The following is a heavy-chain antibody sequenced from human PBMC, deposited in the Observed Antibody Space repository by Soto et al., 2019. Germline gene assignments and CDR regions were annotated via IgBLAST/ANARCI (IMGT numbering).Heavy chain of an antibody. D-gene: IGHD4-17*01. Sequence: QVQLQESGPGLVKPSQTLSLTCTVSGGSISSGGYYWSWIRQHPGKGLEWIGYIYYSGSTYYNPSLKVPVTISVATSKNQFSLKLSSVTAADTAVYYCARSPEATVTAFDYWGQGTLVTVSS. CDR3: ARSPEATVTAFDY. J-gene: IGHJ4*02. CDR1: GGSISSGGYY. CDR2: IYYSGST. V-gene: IGHV4-31*01.